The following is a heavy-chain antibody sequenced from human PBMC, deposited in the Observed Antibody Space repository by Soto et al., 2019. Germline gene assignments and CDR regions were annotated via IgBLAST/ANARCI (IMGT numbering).Heavy chain of an antibody. CDR3: ARGGDRFDGMDV. CDR2: ISTAGDT. J-gene: IGHJ6*02. V-gene: IGHV3-13*01. CDR1: GFGLNGYD. D-gene: IGHD3-16*01. Sequence: PGXSLRLSCAASGFGLNGYDLHWFRQAPGKNLEWVAAISTAGDTYYLGSVKGRFTISREDAKNSLSLQMNSLRVGDTAVYYCARGGDRFDGMDVWGQGTTVTVS.